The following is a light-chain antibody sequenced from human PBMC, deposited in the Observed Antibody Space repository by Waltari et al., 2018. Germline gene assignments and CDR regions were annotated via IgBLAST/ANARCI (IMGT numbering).Light chain of an antibody. CDR3: QQYCTIPIT. Sequence: DIVMTQSPDSLAVSLSERATITCKSSQSVLYSSNSKDYLAWYQQKPGQPPKLLMYWASTRESGVPDRFSGSGSGTDFTLTISSLQAEDVAVYYCQQYCTIPITFGQGTRLEIK. CDR2: WAS. J-gene: IGKJ5*01. V-gene: IGKV4-1*01. CDR1: QSVLYSSNSKDY.